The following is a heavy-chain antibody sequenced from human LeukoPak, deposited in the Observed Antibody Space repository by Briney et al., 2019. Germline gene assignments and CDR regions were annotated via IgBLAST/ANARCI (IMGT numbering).Heavy chain of an antibody. Sequence: GGSLRLSCAASGFTFSIYAMSWVRQAPGKGLEWVSAISGSGGSTYYADSVKGRFTISRDNSKNTLYLQMNSLRAEDTAVYYCGTEYYYDSSGYYTGHAFDIWGQGTMVTVSS. D-gene: IGHD3-22*01. V-gene: IGHV3-23*01. J-gene: IGHJ3*02. CDR3: GTEYYYDSSGYYTGHAFDI. CDR1: GFTFSIYA. CDR2: ISGSGGST.